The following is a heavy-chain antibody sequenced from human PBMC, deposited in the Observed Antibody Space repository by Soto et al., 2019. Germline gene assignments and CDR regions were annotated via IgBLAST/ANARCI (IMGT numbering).Heavy chain of an antibody. CDR1: GFTFSSYS. V-gene: IGHV3-48*02. J-gene: IGHJ6*02. D-gene: IGHD2-2*01. Sequence: GGSLRLSCAASGFTFSSYSMNWVRQAPGKGLEWVSYISSSSSTIYYADSVKGRFTISRDNAKNSLYLQMNSLRDEDTAVYYGARDLYCSSTSWYFDYYGMDVWGQGTTVTVSS. CDR3: ARDLYCSSTSWYFDYYGMDV. CDR2: ISSSSSTI.